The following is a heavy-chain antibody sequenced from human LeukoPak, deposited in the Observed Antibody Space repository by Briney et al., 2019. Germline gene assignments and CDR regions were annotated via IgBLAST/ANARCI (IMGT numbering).Heavy chain of an antibody. D-gene: IGHD5-18*01. CDR2: INAGNGNT. CDR3: ARVSSWGIQLWLIFDY. J-gene: IGHJ4*02. Sequence: ASVKVSCKASGYTFTSYAMHWVRQAPGQRLEWMGWINAGNGNTKYSQKFQGRVTITRDTSASTAYMELSSLRSEDTAVYYCARVSSWGIQLWLIFDYWGQGTLVTVSS. V-gene: IGHV1-3*01. CDR1: GYTFTSYA.